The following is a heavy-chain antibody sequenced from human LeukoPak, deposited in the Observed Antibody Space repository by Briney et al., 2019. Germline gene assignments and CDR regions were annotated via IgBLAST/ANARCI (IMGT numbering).Heavy chain of an antibody. D-gene: IGHD6-13*01. CDR1: GFTFNSYS. CDR2: ISSSSSYI. CDR3: ARDQAAGSYFDY. J-gene: IGHJ4*02. Sequence: PGGSLRLSCAASGFTFNSYSMNWVRQAPGKGLEWVSSISSSSSYIYYADSVKGRFTISRDNAKNSLYLQMNSLRAEDTAVYYCARDQAAGSYFDYWGQGTLVTVSS. V-gene: IGHV3-21*01.